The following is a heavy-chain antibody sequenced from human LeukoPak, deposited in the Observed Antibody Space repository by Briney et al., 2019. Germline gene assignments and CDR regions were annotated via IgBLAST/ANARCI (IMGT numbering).Heavy chain of an antibody. D-gene: IGHD3-9*01. Sequence: GGSLRLSCTASGFTFSNYGMHWVRQAPGKGLEWVAFVRYDESTKFYADSVKGRFTISRDNAKNSLYLQMNSLRAEDTAVYYCARDIGVRYSRLSYYFDYWGQGTLVTVSS. CDR1: GFTFSNYG. CDR2: VRYDESTK. V-gene: IGHV3-30*02. J-gene: IGHJ4*02. CDR3: ARDIGVRYSRLSYYFDY.